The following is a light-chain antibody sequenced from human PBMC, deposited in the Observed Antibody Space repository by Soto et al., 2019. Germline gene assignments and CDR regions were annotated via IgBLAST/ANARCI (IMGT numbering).Light chain of an antibody. CDR1: SSDVGGYKY. V-gene: IGLV2-8*01. CDR2: EVS. CDR3: SSYAGSKNCNYV. J-gene: IGLJ1*01. Sequence: QSVLTQPPSASGSRGQSVTISCTGASSDVGGYKYVSWYQQHPGKAPKLIIYEVSKRPSGVPDRFSGSKSGNTASLTVSGLQAGDEAEYYCSSYAGSKNCNYVFGTGTKVTVL.